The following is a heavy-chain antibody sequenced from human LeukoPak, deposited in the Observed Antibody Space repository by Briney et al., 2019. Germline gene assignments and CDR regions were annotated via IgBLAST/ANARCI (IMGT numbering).Heavy chain of an antibody. CDR3: ARGEEKATITALDS. D-gene: IGHD5-24*01. CDR1: GFTFSNYD. Sequence: KSGGSLRLSCAASGFTFSNYDMHWARQAPGKGLEWVSAISSSSSYIYYADSIKGRFTISRDNAENSLYLQMNSLRAVDTAVYFCARGEEKATITALDSWGQGTLVTVSS. J-gene: IGHJ4*02. V-gene: IGHV3-21*01. CDR2: ISSSSSYI.